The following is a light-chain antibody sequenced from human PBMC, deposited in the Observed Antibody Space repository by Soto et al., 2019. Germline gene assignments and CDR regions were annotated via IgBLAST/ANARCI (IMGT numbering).Light chain of an antibody. V-gene: IGLV2-23*02. CDR2: EVT. Sequence: QSALTQPASVSGSPGQSITISCTGTSSDVGSYNLVSWYQHHPGKVPKLMIFEVTKRPSGVSNRFSGAKSGNTASLTISGLQAEDEADYYCCSYAGTTTFNVLGTETKLTVL. CDR3: CSYAGTTTFNV. CDR1: SSDVGSYNL. J-gene: IGLJ1*01.